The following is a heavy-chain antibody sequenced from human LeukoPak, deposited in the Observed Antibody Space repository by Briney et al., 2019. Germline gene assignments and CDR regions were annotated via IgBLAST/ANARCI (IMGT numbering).Heavy chain of an antibody. D-gene: IGHD7-27*01. J-gene: IGHJ4*02. CDR1: GYSFTNSW. CDR3: ARLAAGDRGYYFDY. Sequence: GESLKISCKGSGYSFTNSWISWVRQIPGIGLELMGRIDPSDSYTDYSPSFQGHVTISTDKSITTAYLQWSSLKASDTAMYYCARLAAGDRGYYFDYWGQGTLVTVSS. V-gene: IGHV5-10-1*01. CDR2: IDPSDSYT.